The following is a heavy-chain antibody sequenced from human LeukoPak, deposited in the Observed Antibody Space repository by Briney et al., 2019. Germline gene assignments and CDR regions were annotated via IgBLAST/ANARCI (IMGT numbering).Heavy chain of an antibody. J-gene: IGHJ4*02. CDR1: GYTFTGYY. CDR3: ARGQGYYDSSGYQY. CDR2: INPNSGGT. Sequence: ASVKVSCKASGYTFTGYYMHWVRQAPGQGLEWMGWINPNSGGTNYAQKFQGRVTMTRDTSISTAYMELNRLRSDDTAVYYCARGQGYYDSSGYQYWGQGTLVTVSS. D-gene: IGHD3-22*01. V-gene: IGHV1-2*02.